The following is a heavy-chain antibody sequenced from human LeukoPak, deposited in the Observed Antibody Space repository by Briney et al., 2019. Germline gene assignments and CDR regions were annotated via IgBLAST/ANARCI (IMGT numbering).Heavy chain of an antibody. CDR2: ISGSGGHT. D-gene: IGHD1-26*01. V-gene: IGHV3-23*01. CDR1: GFTFSSYS. CDR3: AKGGSCERWFDP. Sequence: PGGSLRLSCAASGFTFSSYSMNWVRQAPGKGLEWVSGISGSGGHTHYADSVKGRFTISRDNSKKTLYLEVFSLRADDTAVYYCAKGGSCERWFDPWGQGTLVTVSS. J-gene: IGHJ5*02.